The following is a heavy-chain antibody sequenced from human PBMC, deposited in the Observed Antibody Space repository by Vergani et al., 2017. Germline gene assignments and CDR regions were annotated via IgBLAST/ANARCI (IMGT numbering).Heavy chain of an antibody. V-gene: IGHV4-34*01. CDR3: AREYSSSWYSGGAFDI. J-gene: IGHJ3*02. CDR2: INHSGST. Sequence: QVQLQQWGAGLLKPSETLSLTCAVYGRSFSGYYCSWIRQPPGKGLEWIGEINHSGSTNYNPSLKSRVTISVDTSKNQFSLKLSSVTAADTAVYYCAREYSSSWYSGGAFDIWGQGTMVTVSS. CDR1: GRSFSGYY. D-gene: IGHD6-13*01.